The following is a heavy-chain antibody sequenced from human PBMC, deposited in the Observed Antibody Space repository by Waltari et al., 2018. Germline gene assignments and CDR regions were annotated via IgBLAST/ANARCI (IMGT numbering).Heavy chain of an antibody. J-gene: IGHJ5*02. V-gene: IGHV2-5*01. D-gene: IGHD6-19*01. CDR2: IYWNDDK. Sequence: QITFKESGPTLVKPTQTLTLTCTCSGFSLSTNGVGVGWLRQPPGKALEWLANIYWNDDKRYSPSLKSRLTITKDTSKNQVVLTMTNVDPVDTATYFCAHTEQFAPAVWFGPWGQGTLVAGSS. CDR3: AHTEQFAPAVWFGP. CDR1: GFSLSTNGVG.